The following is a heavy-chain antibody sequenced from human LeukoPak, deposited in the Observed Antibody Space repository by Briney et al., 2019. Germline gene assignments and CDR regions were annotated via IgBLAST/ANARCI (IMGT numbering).Heavy chain of an antibody. V-gene: IGHV3-23*01. CDR1: GFTFSNYA. CDR3: LNSFCSGGSCYP. Sequence: GGSLRLSCAASGFTFSNYAMSWVRQAPGKGLEWVSGISGSGGDTYYADSVKGRFIISRDNPKNMLYLQMSSLRVEDTAVYCCLNSFCSGGSCYPWGQGTMVTVSS. J-gene: IGHJ3*01. CDR2: ISGSGGDT. D-gene: IGHD2-15*01.